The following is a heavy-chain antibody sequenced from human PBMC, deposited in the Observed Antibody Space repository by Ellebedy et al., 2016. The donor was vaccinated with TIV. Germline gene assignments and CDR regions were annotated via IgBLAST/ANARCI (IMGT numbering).Heavy chain of an antibody. Sequence: PGGSLRLSCAASGFTFTSYAMSWVRQAPGEGLEWVSAVSGAGGATFYADSVKGRFTISRDNSKNTVYLQMNSLRVEDTAVYYCGGGSGGAAFDIWGQGTTVTVSS. D-gene: IGHD3-10*01. CDR3: GGGSGGAAFDI. J-gene: IGHJ3*02. CDR2: VSGAGGAT. V-gene: IGHV3-23*01. CDR1: GFTFTSYA.